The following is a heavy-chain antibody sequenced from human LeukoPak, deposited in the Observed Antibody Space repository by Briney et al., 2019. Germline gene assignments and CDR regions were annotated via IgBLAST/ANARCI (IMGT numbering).Heavy chain of an antibody. Sequence: GGSLRLSCAASGFPFSSYSMSWVRQAPGRGLEWVAVIWYDGTNKYYADSVKGRFTISRDKSKNTLDLQMNSLRVEDTAVYYCSRDPGPTLVRGVISYFDYWGQGTLVTVSS. V-gene: IGHV3-33*08. CDR2: IWYDGTNK. CDR1: GFPFSSYS. CDR3: SRDPGPTLVRGVISYFDY. D-gene: IGHD3-10*01. J-gene: IGHJ4*02.